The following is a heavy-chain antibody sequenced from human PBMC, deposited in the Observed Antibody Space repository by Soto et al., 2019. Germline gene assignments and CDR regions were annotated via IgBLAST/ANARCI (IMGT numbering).Heavy chain of an antibody. CDR2: IRGSAGST. Sequence: EVQLLESGGGLVQPGGSLRLSCAASGFAFRNFGMSWVRQARGRGLEWVSGIRGSAGSTYYADSVEGRFTISRDNAKNTLYHQLNSLRAEDTAVYYCATIGEYCSSFWISEEDWGQGTLVTVSS. V-gene: IGHV3-23*01. CDR1: GFAFRNFG. J-gene: IGHJ4*02. CDR3: ATIGEYCSSFWISEED. D-gene: IGHD6-6*01.